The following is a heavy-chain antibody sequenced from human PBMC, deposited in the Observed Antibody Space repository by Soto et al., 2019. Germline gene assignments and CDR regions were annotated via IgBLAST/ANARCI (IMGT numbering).Heavy chain of an antibody. D-gene: IGHD2-15*01. CDR2: IYHSGST. CDR1: GGSISSSNW. V-gene: IGHV4-4*02. J-gene: IGHJ5*02. CDR3: ATLPPRIVVVMTDLPT. Sequence: PSETLSLTCAVSGGSISSSNWWSWVRQPPGKGLEWIGEIYHSGSTNYNPSLKNRVTISLDKSNNQFSLRLTSMTAADTAVYYCATLPPRIVVVMTDLPTWGQGTLVTVSS.